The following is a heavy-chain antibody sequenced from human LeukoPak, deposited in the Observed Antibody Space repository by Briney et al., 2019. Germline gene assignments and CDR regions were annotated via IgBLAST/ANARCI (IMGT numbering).Heavy chain of an antibody. D-gene: IGHD3-10*01. Sequence: NPSETLSLTCTVSGGSISSYYWSWIRQPPGKGLEWIGYIYYSGSTNYNPSLKSRVTISVDTSKNQFSLKLSSVTAADTAVYYCARGYYGSGSFIDYWGQGTLVTVSS. V-gene: IGHV4-59*01. CDR3: ARGYYGSGSFIDY. CDR1: GGSISSYY. J-gene: IGHJ4*02. CDR2: IYYSGST.